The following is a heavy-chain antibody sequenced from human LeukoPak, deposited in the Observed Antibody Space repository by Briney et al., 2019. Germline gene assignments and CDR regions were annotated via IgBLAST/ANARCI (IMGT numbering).Heavy chain of an antibody. V-gene: IGHV4-34*01. CDR2: INHSGST. Sequence: KPSETLSLTCAVYSGSFSGYYCSWIRQPPGKGLEWIGEINHSGSTNYNPSLKSRVTISVDTSKNQFSLKLSSVTAADTAVYYCASDCSGGSCYSAYFDYWGQGTLVTVSS. CDR1: SGSFSGYY. CDR3: ASDCSGGSCYSAYFDY. J-gene: IGHJ4*02. D-gene: IGHD2-15*01.